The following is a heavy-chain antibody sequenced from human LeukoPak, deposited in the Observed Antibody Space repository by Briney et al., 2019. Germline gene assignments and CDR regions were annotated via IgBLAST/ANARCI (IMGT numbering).Heavy chain of an antibody. D-gene: IGHD6-13*01. Sequence: GGSLRLSCAASGFTFSRNAMNWVRQAPGKGLEWVSFISSSSNYMSYADSVKGRFTISRDNAKNSLYPQMNSLRAEDTAVYYCARPLDSSNNYFDYWGQGTLVTVSS. CDR2: ISSSSNYM. V-gene: IGHV3-21*01. J-gene: IGHJ4*02. CDR1: GFTFSRNA. CDR3: ARPLDSSNNYFDY.